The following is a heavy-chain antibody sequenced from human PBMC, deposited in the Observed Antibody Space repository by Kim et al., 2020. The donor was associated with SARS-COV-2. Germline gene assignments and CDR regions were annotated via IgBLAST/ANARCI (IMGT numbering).Heavy chain of an antibody. CDR3: ASPSYGSGWYLVN. J-gene: IGHJ4*02. D-gene: IGHD6-19*01. V-gene: IGHV3-23*01. Sequence: ADSVRGRFTISRDNSKNTLYLQVDSLGAEDTAVYYCASPSYGSGWYLVNWGQGTLVTVSS.